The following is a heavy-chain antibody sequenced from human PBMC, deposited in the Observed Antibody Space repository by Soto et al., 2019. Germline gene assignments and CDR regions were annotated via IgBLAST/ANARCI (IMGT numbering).Heavy chain of an antibody. CDR1: GYTFTSYG. V-gene: IGHV1-18*01. D-gene: IGHD3-16*02. CDR2: ISAYNGNT. J-gene: IGHJ4*02. CDR3: ARHYDYVWGSYRQDNYFDY. Sequence: ASVKVSCKASGYTFTSYGIGWVRQAPGQGLEWMGWISAYNGNTNYAQKLQGRVTMTTDTSTSTAYMELRSLRSDDTAVYYCARHYDYVWGSYRQDNYFDYWGQGTLVTVSS.